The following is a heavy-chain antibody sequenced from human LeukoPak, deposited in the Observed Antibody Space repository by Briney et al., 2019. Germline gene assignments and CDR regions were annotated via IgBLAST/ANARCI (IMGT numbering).Heavy chain of an antibody. CDR1: GGSFSGYY. CDR2: IYTSGST. J-gene: IGHJ5*02. D-gene: IGHD3-10*01. Sequence: SETLSLTCAVYGGSFSGYYWSWIRQPAGKGLEWIGRIYTSGSTNYNPSLKSRVTMSVDTSKNQFSLKLSSVTAADTAVYYCARGVWFGELFPTFDPWGQGTLVTVSS. V-gene: IGHV4-59*10. CDR3: ARGVWFGELFPTFDP.